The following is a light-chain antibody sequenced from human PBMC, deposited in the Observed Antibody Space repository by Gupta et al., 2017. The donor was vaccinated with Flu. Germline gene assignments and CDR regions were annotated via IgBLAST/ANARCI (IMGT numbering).Light chain of an antibody. CDR1: MVSAL. J-gene: IGLJ3*02. CDR2: DDD. V-gene: IGLV6-57*01. CDR3: QSFDSDSLHWI. Sequence: MVSALVQSCQQRPGSSPTTVIYDDDQRPAGVPDRLAGSIDSSPSSASRTITRVRPEDEAGYYCQSFDSDSLHWILGGGTKLTVL.